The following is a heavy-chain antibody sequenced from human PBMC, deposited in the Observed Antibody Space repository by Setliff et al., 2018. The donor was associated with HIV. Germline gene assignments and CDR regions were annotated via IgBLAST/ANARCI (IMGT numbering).Heavy chain of an antibody. CDR3: AKASRGEYYDNSGFFVTYFDY. Sequence: PGESLKISCKASGFSFRSYAMSWVRQAPGKGLEWVSGITGSGGSTYYADSVKGRSTISRDNSGDTLYLHINSLRAEDTAVYYCAKASRGEYYDNSGFFVTYFDYWGQGKLVTVSS. CDR2: ITGSGGST. V-gene: IGHV3-23*01. J-gene: IGHJ4*02. D-gene: IGHD3-22*01. CDR1: GFSFRSYA.